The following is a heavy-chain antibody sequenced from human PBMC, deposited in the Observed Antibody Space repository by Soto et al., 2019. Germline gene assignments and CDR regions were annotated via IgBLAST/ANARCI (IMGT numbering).Heavy chain of an antibody. Sequence: EVQLVESGGGLVQPGGSLRLSCEASGFTFSNYWFHWVRQAPGKGLVWVSRTNQHGTIIDYADFAKGRFTISRDNAKNLLYRKRNGLGAEDTVVYYCKRDRGGGGGFWGQGTLVTVSS. V-gene: IGHV3-74*01. CDR1: GFTFSNYW. CDR3: KRDRGGGGGF. CDR2: TNQHGTII. J-gene: IGHJ4*02. D-gene: IGHD3-16*01.